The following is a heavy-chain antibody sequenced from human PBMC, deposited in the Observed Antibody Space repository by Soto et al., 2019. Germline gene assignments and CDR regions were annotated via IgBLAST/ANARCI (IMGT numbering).Heavy chain of an antibody. J-gene: IGHJ4*02. CDR1: GDSISSRSYY. CDR3: VRHVKGTYFPYYFDS. Sequence: QLQLQESGPGLVKPSETLSLTCTISGDSISSRSYYWGWIRQPPGKGLEWIGSISYSGSSYYNPSLQPRVTMSVDTSKNQFSLNLSSVTAADTAMYYCVRHVKGTYFPYYFDSWGQGTLVTVSS. V-gene: IGHV4-39*01. CDR2: ISYSGSS. D-gene: IGHD1-26*01.